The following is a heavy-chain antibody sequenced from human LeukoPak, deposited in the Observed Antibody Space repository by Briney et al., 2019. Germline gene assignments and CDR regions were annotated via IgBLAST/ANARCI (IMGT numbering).Heavy chain of an antibody. CDR2: IIPILGIA. CDR3: ARVLGGCSGGSCYFGSWFDP. CDR1: GGTFSSYA. J-gene: IGHJ5*02. D-gene: IGHD2-15*01. V-gene: IGHV1-69*04. Sequence: ASVKVSCKASGGTFSSYAISWVRQAPGQGLEWMGRIIPILGIANYAQKFQGRVTITADKSTSTAYMELRSLRSDDTAVYYCARVLGGCSGGSCYFGSWFDPWGQGTLVTVSS.